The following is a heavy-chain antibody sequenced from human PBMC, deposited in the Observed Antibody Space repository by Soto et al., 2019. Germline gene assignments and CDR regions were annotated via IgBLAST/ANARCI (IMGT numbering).Heavy chain of an antibody. CDR1: GGTFSNYA. CDR3: ASHYDSSGYYYRGLDY. Sequence: ASVKVSCKASGGTFSNYALSWVRQAPGQGLEWMGGIIPIVGRADYAQKFQGRVTITADESTSTGNMELSSLRSEDTAVYYCASHYDSSGYYYRGLDYWGQGTLVTVSS. V-gene: IGHV1-69*13. J-gene: IGHJ4*02. D-gene: IGHD3-22*01. CDR2: IIPIVGRA.